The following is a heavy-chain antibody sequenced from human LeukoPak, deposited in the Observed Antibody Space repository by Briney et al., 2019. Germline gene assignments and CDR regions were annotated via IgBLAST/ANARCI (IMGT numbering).Heavy chain of an antibody. J-gene: IGHJ4*02. CDR2: ISDDGKYI. V-gene: IGHV3-21*01. CDR3: ARDLDY. Sequence: GGSLRLSCAASGFTFSRYSMNWVREAPGKGLEWVSSISDDGKYIYYADSVKGRFNISRDNAKSSLYLQMNSLRAEDTAVYYCARDLDYWGQGTLVTVSS. CDR1: GFTFSRYS.